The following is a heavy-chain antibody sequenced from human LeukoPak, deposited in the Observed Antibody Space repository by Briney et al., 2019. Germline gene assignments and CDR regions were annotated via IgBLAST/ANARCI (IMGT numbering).Heavy chain of an antibody. CDR3: ARNEWELGGGAFDI. CDR2: IYHSGST. V-gene: IGHV4-30-2*01. D-gene: IGHD1-26*01. Sequence: SQTLSLTCTVSGGSISSGGYYWSWIRQPPGKGLEWIGYIYHSGSTYYNPSLKSRVTISVDRSKNQFSLKLSSVTAADTAVYYCARNEWELGGGAFDIWGQGTMVTVSS. CDR1: GGSISSGGYY. J-gene: IGHJ3*02.